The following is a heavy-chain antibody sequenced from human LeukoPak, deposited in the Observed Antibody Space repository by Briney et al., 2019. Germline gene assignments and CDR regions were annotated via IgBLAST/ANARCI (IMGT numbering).Heavy chain of an antibody. Sequence: GGSLRLSCAASGFTFSSYGMHWVRQAPGKGLEWVAVIWHDGSNKYYADSVKGRFTISRDNSKNTLYLQMNSLRAEDTAVYYCANLYSSSPHWGQGTLVTVSS. CDR2: IWHDGSNK. J-gene: IGHJ4*02. D-gene: IGHD6-13*01. V-gene: IGHV3-33*06. CDR3: ANLYSSSPH. CDR1: GFTFSSYG.